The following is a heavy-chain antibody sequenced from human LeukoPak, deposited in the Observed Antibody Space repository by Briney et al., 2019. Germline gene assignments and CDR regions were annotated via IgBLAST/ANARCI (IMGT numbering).Heavy chain of an antibody. Sequence: ASVKVSCKASGYTFTDNYIHWVRQAPGQGLEWMAWIHPNSGDTMYAQKFQGRVTLTRDTSISTAYTDLSRLTYDDTAIYYCGREDYWGQGTLVTVSS. J-gene: IGHJ4*02. CDR1: GYTFTDNY. V-gene: IGHV1-2*02. CDR3: GREDY. CDR2: IHPNSGDT.